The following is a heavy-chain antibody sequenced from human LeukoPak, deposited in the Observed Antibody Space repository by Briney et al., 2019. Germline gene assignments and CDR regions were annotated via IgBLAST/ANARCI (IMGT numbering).Heavy chain of an antibody. J-gene: IGHJ4*02. CDR1: GYTLIELS. Sequence: ASVKVSCKVSGYTLIELSMHWVRQAPGKGLEWIGGFDPEDGKTIYAQKFQGRVTMTEDTSTDTAYMELSSLRSEDTAVYYCATLNYYDSSGYYEGSPQDYWGQGTLVTVSS. CDR3: ATLNYYDSSGYYEGSPQDY. D-gene: IGHD3-22*01. V-gene: IGHV1-24*01. CDR2: FDPEDGKT.